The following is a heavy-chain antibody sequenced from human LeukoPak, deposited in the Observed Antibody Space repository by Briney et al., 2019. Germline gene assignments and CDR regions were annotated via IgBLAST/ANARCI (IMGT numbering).Heavy chain of an antibody. V-gene: IGHV4-59*08. CDR3: ARARYGGNSPRDAFDI. D-gene: IGHD4-23*01. CDR2: IYYSGST. J-gene: IGHJ3*02. CDR1: GGSISSYY. Sequence: SETLSLTCTVSGGSISSYYWSWIRQPPGKGLEWIGYIYYSGSTNYNPSLKSRVTISVDTSKNQFSLKLSSVTAAGTAVYYCARARYGGNSPRDAFDIWGQGTMVTVSS.